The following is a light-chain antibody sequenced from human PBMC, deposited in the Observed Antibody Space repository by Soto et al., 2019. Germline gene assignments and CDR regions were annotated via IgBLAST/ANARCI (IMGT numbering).Light chain of an antibody. CDR2: DVS. Sequence: EIILTQSPATLSSSPGDRATLSCRASQSITTYLTWYQQNPGKTPKLLIYDVSTWQSGIPARFSGSGSGTDFTLTISSLQPEDFAIYYCQQRNNIPHTFGGGTKLEIK. J-gene: IGKJ4*01. CDR1: QSITTY. V-gene: IGKV3-11*01. CDR3: QQRNNIPHT.